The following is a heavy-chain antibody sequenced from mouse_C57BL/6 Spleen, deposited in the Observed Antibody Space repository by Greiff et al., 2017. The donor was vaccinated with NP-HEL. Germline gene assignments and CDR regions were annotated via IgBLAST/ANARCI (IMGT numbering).Heavy chain of an antibody. J-gene: IGHJ3*01. Sequence: QVQLQQPGAELVKPGASVKLSCKASGYTFTSYWMHWVKQRPGQGLEWIGMIHPNSGSTNYNEKFKSKATLTVDKSSSTAYMQLSSLTSEDSAVYYCARGLYGYGDPPWFAYWGQGTLVTVSA. CDR2: IHPNSGST. D-gene: IGHD2-2*01. V-gene: IGHV1-64*01. CDR1: GYTFTSYW. CDR3: ARGLYGYGDPPWFAY.